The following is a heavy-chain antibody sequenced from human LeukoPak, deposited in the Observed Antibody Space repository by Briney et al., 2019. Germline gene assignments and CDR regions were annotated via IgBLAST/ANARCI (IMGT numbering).Heavy chain of an antibody. CDR1: GGSVSGYY. Sequence: ASETLSLTCTISGGSVSGYYWSWIRQSPGKGLEWIGYIYHTGSTSYSPSLKSRVTISADTSQNQFSLKLSSVTAADTAVYYCASRKLGNDYWGQGTLVTVSS. J-gene: IGHJ4*02. CDR2: IYHTGST. V-gene: IGHV4-59*02. CDR3: ASRKLGNDY. D-gene: IGHD7-27*01.